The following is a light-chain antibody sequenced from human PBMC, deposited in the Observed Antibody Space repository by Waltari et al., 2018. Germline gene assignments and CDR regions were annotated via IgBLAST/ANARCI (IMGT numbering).Light chain of an antibody. CDR1: QSIDTS. CDR2: APS. Sequence: DIQLTQSPSSLSAFVGDRVIITCRASQSIDTSLNWYQQKPGKAPKLLIYAPSTLQSGVPSRFSCSGSGTDFTLTISSLQPEDFATYSCHQNYSPPPTFGQGTKVEIK. CDR3: HQNYSPPPT. J-gene: IGKJ1*01. V-gene: IGKV1-39*01.